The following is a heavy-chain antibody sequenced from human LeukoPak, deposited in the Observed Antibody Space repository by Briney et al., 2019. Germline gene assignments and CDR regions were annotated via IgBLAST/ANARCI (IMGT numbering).Heavy chain of an antibody. J-gene: IGHJ4*02. CDR1: GGSISSSY. CDR2: VYTSGST. CDR3: ARDPNSAL. D-gene: IGHD2-21*01. Sequence: PSETLSLTCTVSGGSISSSYWSWIRQPAGXGLEWIGRVYTSGSTNYNYNPSLKSRLTMSVDTSKNQFSLKLSSVTAADTAVYYCARDPNSALWGQGTLVTVSS. V-gene: IGHV4-4*07.